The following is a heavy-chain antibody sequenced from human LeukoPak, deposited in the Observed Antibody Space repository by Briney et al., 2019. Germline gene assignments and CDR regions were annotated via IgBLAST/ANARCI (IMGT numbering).Heavy chain of an antibody. CDR3: AGENRYCESSICYGY. CDR1: GASISSGSYY. D-gene: IGHD2-2*01. J-gene: IGHJ4*02. V-gene: IGHV4-61*02. CDR2: IYSSGST. Sequence: SETLSLTCTVSGASISSGSYYWSWIRQPAGKGLEWIGRIYSSGSTDYNPSLWSRVIISVDASKNQFSLKLSYVTAADTAVYYCAGENRYCESSICYGYWGQGTLVTVSS.